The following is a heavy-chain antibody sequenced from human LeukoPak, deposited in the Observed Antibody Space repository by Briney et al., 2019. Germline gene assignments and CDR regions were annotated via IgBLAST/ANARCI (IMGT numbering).Heavy chain of an antibody. V-gene: IGHV3-21*01. CDR3: ARTNGDYVSGYDAFDI. D-gene: IGHD4-17*01. Sequence: GGSLRLSCAASGFTFSSYSMYWVRQAPGKGLEWVSSISSSSSYIYYADSVKGRFTISRDNAKNSLYLQMNSLRAEDTAVYYCARTNGDYVSGYDAFDIWGQGTMVTVSS. CDR1: GFTFSSYS. J-gene: IGHJ3*02. CDR2: ISSSSSYI.